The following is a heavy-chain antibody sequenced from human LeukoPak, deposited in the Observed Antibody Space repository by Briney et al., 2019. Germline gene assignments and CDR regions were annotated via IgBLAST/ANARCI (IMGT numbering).Heavy chain of an antibody. Sequence: ASETLSLTCTVSGGSITSSTYYWGWIRQPPGKGLEWIGSIYYSGTTYYNPSLKSRVTISVDTSKNQFSLKVSSVTAADTAVYYCVRQNLLVATSNPTFDYWGQGTLVTVSS. CDR2: IYYSGTT. J-gene: IGHJ4*02. D-gene: IGHD5-12*01. CDR1: GGSITSSTYY. V-gene: IGHV4-39*01. CDR3: VRQNLLVATSNPTFDY.